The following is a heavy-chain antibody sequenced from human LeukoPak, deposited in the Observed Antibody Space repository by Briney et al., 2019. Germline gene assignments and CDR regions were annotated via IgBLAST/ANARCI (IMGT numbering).Heavy chain of an antibody. CDR3: ARVPVGQYSYDS. D-gene: IGHD5-18*01. CDR2: ISSRSSNI. Sequence: GGSLRLSCTASGFTFSNHTMNWVRRAPGKGLEWVSSISSRSSNIYYTRSVKGRFTISRDNARNSLYLQMSSLRAEDTAVYYCARVPVGQYSYDSWGQGSLVTVSS. CDR1: GFTFSNHT. V-gene: IGHV3-21*01. J-gene: IGHJ5*02.